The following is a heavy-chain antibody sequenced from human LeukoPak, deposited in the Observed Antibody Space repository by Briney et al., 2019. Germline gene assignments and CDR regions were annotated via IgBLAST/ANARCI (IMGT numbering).Heavy chain of an antibody. CDR2: INHSGST. CDR3: ARLGTVTGYGMDV. V-gene: IGHV4-34*01. J-gene: IGHJ6*02. Sequence: SETLSLTCAVYGGSFSGYYWSWIRQPPGKGLEWIGEINHSGSTNYNPSLKSRVTISVDTSKNQFSLKLSSVTAADTAVYYCARLGTVTGYGMDVWGQGTTVTVSS. D-gene: IGHD4-17*01. CDR1: GGSFSGYY.